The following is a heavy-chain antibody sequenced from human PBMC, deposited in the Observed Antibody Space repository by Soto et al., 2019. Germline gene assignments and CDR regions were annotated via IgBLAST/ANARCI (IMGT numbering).Heavy chain of an antibody. CDR2: IYYSGST. CDR3: AREGRDSSGYYYGWFDP. D-gene: IGHD3-22*01. CDR1: SGSISSSSYY. J-gene: IGHJ5*02. Sequence: PSDTLSLTCTVSSGSISSSSYYWGWIRQPPGKGLEWIGSIYYSGSTYYKPSLKSRVNISEDTSKNQFTLKLISVTAADTSVYYCAREGRDSSGYYYGWFDPWGQGTLVTVS. V-gene: IGHV4-39*02.